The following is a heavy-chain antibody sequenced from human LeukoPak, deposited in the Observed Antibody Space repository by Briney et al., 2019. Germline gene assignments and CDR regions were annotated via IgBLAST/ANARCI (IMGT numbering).Heavy chain of an antibody. D-gene: IGHD3/OR15-3a*01. CDR2: VRGRADNYAT. CDR1: RFTFSDSP. J-gene: IGHJ4*02. V-gene: IGHV3-73*01. CDR3: TRQPQGTGTVDY. Sequence: GGSLRLSCAASRFTFSDSPIHWLRQASGKGLEGVGRVRGRADNYATGFAASVKGRFTISRDDSINTAYLQMNSLKTEDTAVYYCTRQPQGTGTVDYWGQGTLVTVSS.